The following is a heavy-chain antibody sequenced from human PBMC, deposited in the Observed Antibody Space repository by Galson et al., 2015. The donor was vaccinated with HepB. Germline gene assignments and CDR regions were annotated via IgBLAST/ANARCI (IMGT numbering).Heavy chain of an antibody. Sequence: ETLSLTCAVSGDSISNDRWWSWVRQPPGEGLEWIGEAYHSGGTNYRPSPKSRVTISVDKSKNQFSLKLPAVTAADTAVYYCARAKEGRGYFDYWGQGTLVTVSS. J-gene: IGHJ4*02. D-gene: IGHD3-10*01. CDR1: GDSISNDRW. CDR3: ARAKEGRGYFDY. CDR2: AYHSGGT. V-gene: IGHV4-4*02.